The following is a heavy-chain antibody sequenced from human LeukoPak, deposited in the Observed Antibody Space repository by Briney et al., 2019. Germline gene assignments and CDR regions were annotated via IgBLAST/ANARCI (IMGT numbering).Heavy chain of an antibody. CDR2: IYYSGST. Sequence: SETLSLTCTVSGGSISSYYWSWIRQPPGKGLEWIGFIYYSGSTNYNPSLKSRVTISVDTSKNQFSLKLSSVTAADTAVYYCARSVSGYSYGQYFDYWGQGTLVTVSS. J-gene: IGHJ4*02. V-gene: IGHV4-59*01. CDR3: ARSVSGYSYGQYFDY. D-gene: IGHD5-18*01. CDR1: GGSISSYY.